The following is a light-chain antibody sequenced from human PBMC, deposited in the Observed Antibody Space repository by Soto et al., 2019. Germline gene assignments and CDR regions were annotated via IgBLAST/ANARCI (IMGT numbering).Light chain of an antibody. CDR2: AAS. CDR3: QKYDTAPLT. Sequence: IQLTQSPCSLSSSVGDRVTITCRASQCFSNFLAWYQQKPGKVPKLLIYAASTLQSGVPSRFSGRGSGTDFTLTINSLQPEDVGTYYCQKYDTAPLTFGPGTKVDI. V-gene: IGKV1-27*01. CDR1: QCFSNF. J-gene: IGKJ3*01.